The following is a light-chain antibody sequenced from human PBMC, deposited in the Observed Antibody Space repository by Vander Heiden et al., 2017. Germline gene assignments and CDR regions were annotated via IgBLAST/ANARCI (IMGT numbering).Light chain of an antibody. CDR2: IDN. Sequence: QSVLTQPPSASGTPGQRVTISCSGSSSTIGSNSVSWYQRLPGTAPKLLIYIDNQRPSGVPDRFSGSKSGTSASLAISGLQSEDEAEYFCAAWDDNLNGLYVFGTGTKVTVL. J-gene: IGLJ1*01. CDR3: AAWDDNLNGLYV. V-gene: IGLV1-44*01. CDR1: SSTIGSNS.